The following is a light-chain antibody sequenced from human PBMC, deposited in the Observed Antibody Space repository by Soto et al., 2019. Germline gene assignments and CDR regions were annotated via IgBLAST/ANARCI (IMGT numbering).Light chain of an antibody. Sequence: ETVLTQSPGTLSLSPGERATLSCRASQSVTSNYLAWYQQKPGQAPRLLIFGTSGRATGIPDRFSGSGSGTDFTLTISRLEPEDFAVYYCQQYGSSPYTFGLGTKLEIK. CDR2: GTS. V-gene: IGKV3-20*01. J-gene: IGKJ2*01. CDR1: QSVTSNY. CDR3: QQYGSSPYT.